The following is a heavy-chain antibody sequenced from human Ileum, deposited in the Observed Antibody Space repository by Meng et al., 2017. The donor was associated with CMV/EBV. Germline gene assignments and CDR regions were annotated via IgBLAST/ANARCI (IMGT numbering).Heavy chain of an antibody. J-gene: IGHJ5*02. CDR1: MSSGDYY. Sequence: MSSGDYYWSWMRQPPGKGLGWKGIIKYRRRTYYKPTLKSRLTILLDTSKNQYSLRLSYVTAADTAVYYCARKQDCSSTSCYTGFDHWGQGNLVTVSS. CDR2: IKYRRRT. CDR3: ARKQDCSSTSCYTGFDH. D-gene: IGHD2-2*01. V-gene: IGHV4-30-4*08.